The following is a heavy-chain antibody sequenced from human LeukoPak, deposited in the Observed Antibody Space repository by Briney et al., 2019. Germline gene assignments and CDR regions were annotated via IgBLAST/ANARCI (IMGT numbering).Heavy chain of an antibody. D-gene: IGHD3-10*01. CDR1: GFTFSSYG. V-gene: IGHV3-33*06. CDR2: IWYDGSNK. CDR3: AKDTSYYGSGSYGTGGYYFDY. Sequence: GGSLRLSCAASGFTFSSYGMHWVRQAPGKGLEWAAVIWYDGSNKYYADSVKGRFTISRDNSKNTLYLQMNSLRAEDTAVYYCAKDTSYYGSGSYGTGGYYFDYWGQGTLVTVSS. J-gene: IGHJ4*02.